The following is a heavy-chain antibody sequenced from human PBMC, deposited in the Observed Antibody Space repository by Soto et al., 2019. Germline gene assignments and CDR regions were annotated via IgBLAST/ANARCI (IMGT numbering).Heavy chain of an antibody. J-gene: IGHJ6*02. Sequence: GSLRLSCAASGFTFSIYWMSWVRQAPGKGLEWVANIKQDGSEKYYVDSVKGRFTISRDNAKNSLYLQMNSLRAEDTAVYYCARFYYDSSGYLPSPYYYYYGMDVWGQGTTVTVSS. V-gene: IGHV3-7*04. CDR1: GFTFSIYW. D-gene: IGHD3-22*01. CDR2: IKQDGSEK. CDR3: ARFYYDSSGYLPSPYYYYYGMDV.